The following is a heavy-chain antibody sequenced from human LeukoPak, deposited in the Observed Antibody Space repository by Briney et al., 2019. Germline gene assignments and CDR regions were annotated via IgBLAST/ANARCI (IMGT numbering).Heavy chain of an antibody. Sequence: GGSLRLSCVASGFTFSSYWMHWVRQAPGKGLEWVSVIYSGGSTYYADSVKGRFAISRDNSKNTVYFHMNSVRAEDTAVYYCARGNYYASGSLDYWGQGTLVTVSS. J-gene: IGHJ4*02. CDR2: IYSGGST. CDR1: GFTFSSYW. D-gene: IGHD3-10*01. V-gene: IGHV3-53*01. CDR3: ARGNYYASGSLDY.